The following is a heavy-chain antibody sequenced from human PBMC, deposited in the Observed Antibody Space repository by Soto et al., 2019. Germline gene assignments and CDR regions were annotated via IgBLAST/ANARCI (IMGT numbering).Heavy chain of an antibody. D-gene: IGHD1-7*01. Sequence: GGSLRLSCAASGFTFSSYAMSWVRQAPGKGLEWVGRIKSKTDGGTTDYAAPVKGRFTISRDDSKNTLYLQMNSLKTEDTAVYYCTTGWPVRYNWNYGAFDIWGQGTMVTVSS. CDR3: TTGWPVRYNWNYGAFDI. J-gene: IGHJ3*02. CDR2: IKSKTDGGTT. V-gene: IGHV3-15*01. CDR1: GFTFSSYA.